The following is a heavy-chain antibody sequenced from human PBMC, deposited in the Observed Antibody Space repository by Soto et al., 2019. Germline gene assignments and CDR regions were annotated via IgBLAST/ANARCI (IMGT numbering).Heavy chain of an antibody. D-gene: IGHD6-13*01. CDR3: ARGYSSSPDAFDI. V-gene: IGHV3-7*01. J-gene: IGHJ3*02. CDR2: IKQDGSEK. CDR1: EFTFSSYW. Sequence: GVLLRLCCAASEFTFSSYWMSWVRQAPGKGLEWVANIKQDGSEKYYVDSVKGRFTISRDNAKNSLYLQMNSLRAEDTAVYYCARGYSSSPDAFDIWGQGTMVTVSS.